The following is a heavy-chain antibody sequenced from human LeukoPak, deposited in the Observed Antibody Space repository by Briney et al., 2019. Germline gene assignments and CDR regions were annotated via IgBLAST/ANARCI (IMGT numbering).Heavy chain of an antibody. V-gene: IGHV3-74*01. D-gene: IGHD3-16*01. J-gene: IGHJ6*03. CDR2: INSDGSST. Sequence: PGGSLRLSCAASGFTFSSDWMHWVRQAPGKGLVWVSRINSDGSSTSYADSVKGRFTISRDNAKNTLYLQMNSLRAEDTAVYYCASSGGSYYYYYMDVWGKGTTVTVSS. CDR3: ASSGGSYYYYYMDV. CDR1: GFTFSSDW.